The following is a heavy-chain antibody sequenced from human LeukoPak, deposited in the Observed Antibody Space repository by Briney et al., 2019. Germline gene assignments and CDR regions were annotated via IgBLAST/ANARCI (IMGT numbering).Heavy chain of an antibody. Sequence: PGGSLRLSCVASGFTFGKHWMSWVRQAPGKGLEWVANIKLDGSEKNYVDSVKGRFTISRDNTKNSLYLQMNSLRAEDTAVFYRARDQYDTWSRRGNFDSWGQGALVIVSS. D-gene: IGHD3/OR15-3a*01. V-gene: IGHV3-7*03. CDR2: IKLDGSEK. J-gene: IGHJ4*02. CDR3: ARDQYDTWSRRGNFDS. CDR1: GFTFGKHW.